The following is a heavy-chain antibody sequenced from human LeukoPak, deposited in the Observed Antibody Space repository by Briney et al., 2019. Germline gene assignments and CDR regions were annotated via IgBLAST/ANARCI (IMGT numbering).Heavy chain of an antibody. D-gene: IGHD1-1*01. CDR2: ITSGSNYI. J-gene: IGHJ5*02. Sequence: GGSLRLSCATSGFTFTSYSMNWVRQAPGKGLEWVSSITSGSNYIYYANSVKGRFTISRDNAKSSLYLQMNSLRVEDTAVYYCARDKGTNWFDPWGQGTLVTVSS. V-gene: IGHV3-21*06. CDR3: ARDKGTNWFDP. CDR1: GFTFTSYS.